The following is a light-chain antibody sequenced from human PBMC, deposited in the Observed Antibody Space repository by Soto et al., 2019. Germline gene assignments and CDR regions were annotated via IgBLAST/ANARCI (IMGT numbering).Light chain of an antibody. Sequence: EIVLTQSPGTLSLSPGERATLSCRASQSVSPNVAWYQQRPGQAPRLLSYGASSRAAGIPDRFSGSGSGTDFTLTSSRLEPEDFAVYYCQQYGSSPQTFGQGTKVDIK. J-gene: IGKJ1*01. CDR1: QSVSPN. CDR3: QQYGSSPQT. V-gene: IGKV3-20*01. CDR2: GAS.